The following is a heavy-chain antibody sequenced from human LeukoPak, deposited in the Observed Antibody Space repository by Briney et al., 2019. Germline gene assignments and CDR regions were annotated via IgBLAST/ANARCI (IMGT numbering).Heavy chain of an antibody. J-gene: IGHJ4*02. CDR1: GFTFSSYG. Sequence: GGSLRLSCAASGFTFSSYGMHWVRQAPGKGLEWVADISYDGSNKYYADSVKVRFTISRDNSKNTLYLQMNSLRAEDTAVYYCAKHSGLYFFDYWGQGTLVTVSS. D-gene: IGHD3-10*01. CDR2: ISYDGSNK. V-gene: IGHV3-30*18. CDR3: AKHSGLYFFDY.